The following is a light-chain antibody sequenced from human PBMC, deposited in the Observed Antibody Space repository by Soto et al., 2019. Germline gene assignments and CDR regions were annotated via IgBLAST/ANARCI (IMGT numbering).Light chain of an antibody. CDR1: QDISSN. Sequence: EIVMTQSPATLSVSPGERATLSCRASQDISSNLAWYQQKLGQAPRLFIFRASSRATGIPARFSGSGSGTEFNMTISSLQSEDFAVYYCQQYNNWPWTFGQGTKVEIK. V-gene: IGKV3-15*01. CDR2: RAS. J-gene: IGKJ1*01. CDR3: QQYNNWPWT.